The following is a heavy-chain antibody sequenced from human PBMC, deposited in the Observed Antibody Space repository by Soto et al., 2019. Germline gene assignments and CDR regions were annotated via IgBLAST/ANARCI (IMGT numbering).Heavy chain of an antibody. CDR2: IYSSGST. J-gene: IGHJ4*02. V-gene: IGHV4-59*01. Sequence: SETLSLTCTVSGGSISSYYWNWIRQPPGKGLEWIGYIYSSGSTNYNPSLKGLVTMSLDTSKDQVSLNVTSVTAADTAVYYCAATPRYWGQGRLVTVSS. D-gene: IGHD2-15*01. CDR3: AATPRY. CDR1: GGSISSYY.